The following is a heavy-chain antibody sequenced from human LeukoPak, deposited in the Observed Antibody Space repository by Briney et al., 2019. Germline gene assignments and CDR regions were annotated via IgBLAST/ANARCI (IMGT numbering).Heavy chain of an antibody. Sequence: ASVKVSCKASGYIFSNFGINWVRQAPGQGLEWMGWISGYNGYTKYAQKLQGRVTMTTDTSTSTAHMELRSLRSEDTAVYYCARDQWDRYSSSSSYYYYMDVWGKGTTVTVSS. J-gene: IGHJ6*03. CDR3: ARDQWDRYSSSSSYYYYMDV. D-gene: IGHD6-6*01. CDR2: ISGYNGYT. CDR1: GYIFSNFG. V-gene: IGHV1-18*01.